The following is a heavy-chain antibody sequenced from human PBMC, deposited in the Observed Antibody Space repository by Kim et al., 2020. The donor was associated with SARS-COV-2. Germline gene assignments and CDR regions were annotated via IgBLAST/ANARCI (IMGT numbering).Heavy chain of an antibody. J-gene: IGHJ4*02. Sequence: SETLSLTCAVYGGSFSGYSWSWIRQPPGKGLEWIGEINHSGSTNYNASLKSRVTISVDTSKNQLSLKVTSVTATDTAVYYCARGTWEPALEYWGQGNLVTVSS. CDR3: ARGTWEPALEY. CDR1: GGSFSGYS. D-gene: IGHD1-26*01. CDR2: INHSGST. V-gene: IGHV4-34*01.